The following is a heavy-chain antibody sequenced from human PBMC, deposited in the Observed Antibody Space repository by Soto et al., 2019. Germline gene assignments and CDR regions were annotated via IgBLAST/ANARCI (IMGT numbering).Heavy chain of an antibody. D-gene: IGHD2-8*01. CDR2: IGALLYNDAT. Sequence: QIQVVQSEVEVKRPGASVRISCKASGYTLDNHAITWVRQAPGQGLEWMGWIGALLYNDATNYARKFQGRLTMARDPSPTTVYMDLGSLRSDDTAVYYCARGTKGAGGWYFDLWGRGTLVVVSS. CDR1: GYTLDNHA. CDR3: ARGTKGAGGWYFDL. V-gene: IGHV1-18*01. J-gene: IGHJ2*01.